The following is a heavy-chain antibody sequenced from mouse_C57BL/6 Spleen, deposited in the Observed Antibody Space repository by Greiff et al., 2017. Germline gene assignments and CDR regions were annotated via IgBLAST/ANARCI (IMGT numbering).Heavy chain of an antibody. V-gene: IGHV5-9*01. CDR3: ARDYYGSSGMGY. CDR1: GFTFSSYT. Sequence: EVKVEESGGGLVKPGGSLKLSCAASGFTFSSYTMSWVRQTPEKRLEWVATISGGGGNTYYPDSVKGRFTISRDNAKNTLYLQMSSLRSEDTALYYCARDYYGSSGMGYWGQGTSVTVSS. CDR2: ISGGGGNT. D-gene: IGHD1-1*01. J-gene: IGHJ4*01.